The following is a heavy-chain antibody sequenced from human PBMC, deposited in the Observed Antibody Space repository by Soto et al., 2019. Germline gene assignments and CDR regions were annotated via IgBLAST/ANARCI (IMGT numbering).Heavy chain of an antibody. D-gene: IGHD3-3*01. CDR2: IIPIVTTP. Sequence: QVRLVQSGAEVKKPGSSVKVSCEASGGTFSSYAVTWVRQAPGQGLEWMGGIIPIVTTPNYAQKLQGRLTISADKSTSTSYKKLSSLRSEDTCVYYCARVCYNFWRRYHYCVVDVGGLGTTVIVSS. CDR3: ARVCYNFWRRYHYCVVDV. CDR1: GGTFSSYA. J-gene: IGHJ6*02. V-gene: IGHV1-69*06.